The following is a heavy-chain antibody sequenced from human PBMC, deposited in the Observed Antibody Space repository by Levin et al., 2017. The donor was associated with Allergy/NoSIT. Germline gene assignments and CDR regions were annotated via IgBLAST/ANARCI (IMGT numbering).Heavy chain of an antibody. V-gene: IGHV1-2*02. J-gene: IGHJ4*02. CDR3: ARDLGVNVEQLVGGTFDY. CDR1: GYTFTGYY. D-gene: IGHD6-13*01. CDR2: INPNSGGT. Sequence: ASVKVSCKASGYTFTGYYMHWVRQAPGQGLEWMGWINPNSGGTNYAQKFQGRVTMTRDTSISTAYMELSRLRSDDTAVYYCARDLGVNVEQLVGGTFDYWGQGTLVTVSS.